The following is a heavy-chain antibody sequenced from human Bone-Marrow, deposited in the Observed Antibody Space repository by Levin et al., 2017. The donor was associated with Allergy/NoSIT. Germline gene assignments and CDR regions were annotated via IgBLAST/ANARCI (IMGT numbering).Heavy chain of an antibody. CDR3: ARAATPIMTHSWFGS. Sequence: PGGSLRLSCVGSGITINGFYMNWVRQAPGKGLEWVASISSGSYTMSYADSVQGRFTISRDNADNSVYLQMDSLGAEDTAVYYCARAATPIMTHSWFGSWGQGTLVTVSS. V-gene: IGHV3-11*01. CDR1: GITINGFY. CDR2: ISSGSYTM. J-gene: IGHJ5*01. D-gene: IGHD2-15*01.